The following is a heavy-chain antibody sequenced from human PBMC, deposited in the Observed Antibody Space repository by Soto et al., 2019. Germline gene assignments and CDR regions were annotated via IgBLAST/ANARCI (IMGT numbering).Heavy chain of an antibody. Sequence: EVQLVESGGGLVQPGGSLRLSCAASGFTLSSYNMNWVRQAPGKGLEWVSYISGSSDTIYYADSVKGRFTISRDNAKNSLYLQMDSLSDEDAVVYYCARDHGGSTWFVGIYFYFGVDVWGQGTTVTVSS. D-gene: IGHD6-13*01. V-gene: IGHV3-48*02. CDR1: GFTLSSYN. CDR3: ARDHGGSTWFVGIYFYFGVDV. CDR2: ISGSSDTI. J-gene: IGHJ6*02.